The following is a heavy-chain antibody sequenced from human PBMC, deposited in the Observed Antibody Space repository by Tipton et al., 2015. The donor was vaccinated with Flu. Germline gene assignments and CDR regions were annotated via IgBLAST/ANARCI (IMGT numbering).Heavy chain of an antibody. D-gene: IGHD6-13*01. V-gene: IGHV6-1*01. CDR1: GDSVSSNSAA. CDR3: ARDGRLGAAAAEYNWFDP. J-gene: IGHJ5*02. Sequence: GLVKPSQTLSLTCAISGDSVSSNSAAWNWIRQSPSRGLEWLGRTYYRSKWYNDYAVSVKSRITINPDTSKNQFSLQLNSVTPEDTAVYYCARDGRLGAAAAEYNWFDPWGQGTLVTVSS. CDR2: TYYRSKWYN.